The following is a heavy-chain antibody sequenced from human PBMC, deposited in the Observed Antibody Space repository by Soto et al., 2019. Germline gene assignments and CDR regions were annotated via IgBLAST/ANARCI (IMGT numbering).Heavy chain of an antibody. CDR2: VKSDGSSK. CDR1: GFTFSDYW. V-gene: IGHV3-74*01. Sequence: GGSLRLSCAASGFTFSDYWMHWVRQAPGKGLVWVSRVKSDGSSKNYADSVKGRFTISRDNAKNTLFLQMNSLRAEDTAVYYCTRGRVGYSGYDHLDYWGQGTLVTVSS. CDR3: TRGRVGYSGYDHLDY. J-gene: IGHJ4*02. D-gene: IGHD5-12*01.